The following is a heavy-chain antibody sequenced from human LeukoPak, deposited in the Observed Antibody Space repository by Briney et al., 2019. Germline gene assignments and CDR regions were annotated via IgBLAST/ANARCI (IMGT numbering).Heavy chain of an antibody. D-gene: IGHD1-26*01. V-gene: IGHV3-49*03. CDR3: TRDRWFSLVGAYFDY. CDR2: IRSKAYGGTT. J-gene: IGHJ4*02. Sequence: GGSLRLSCTASGFTFGDYAMSWFRQAPGKGLEWVGFIRSKAYGGTTEYAASVKGRFTISRDDSKSIAYLQMNSLKTEDTAVYYCTRDRWFSLVGAYFDYWGQGTLVTVSS. CDR1: GFTFGDYA.